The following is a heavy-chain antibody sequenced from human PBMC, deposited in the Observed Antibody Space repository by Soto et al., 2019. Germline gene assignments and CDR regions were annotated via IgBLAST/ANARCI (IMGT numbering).Heavy chain of an antibody. CDR1: GYLFTAYS. CDR3: ARKLELRGSYYYYYDMDV. D-gene: IGHD1-7*01. V-gene: IGHV1-2*02. CDR2: INPNSGGT. J-gene: IGHJ6*02. Sequence: ASVKVSCKASGYLFTAYSMHWVRLAPGQGLEWMGWINPNSGGTNYAQKFQGRVTMTRDTSISTAYMELSRLRSDDTAVYYCARKLELRGSYYYYYDMDVWGQGTTVTVSS.